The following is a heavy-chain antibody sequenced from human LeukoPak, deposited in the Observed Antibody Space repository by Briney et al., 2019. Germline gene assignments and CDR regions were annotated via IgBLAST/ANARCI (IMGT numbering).Heavy chain of an antibody. Sequence: PGGSLRLSCAASGFTVSSNYMSWVRQAPGKGLEWVSIIYSGGSTYYADSVKGRFTISRDNSKNTLYLQMNSLRAEDTAVYYCVRERPGMDYMDVWGKGTTVTVSS. CDR3: VRERPGMDYMDV. CDR2: IYSGGST. CDR1: GFTVSSNY. J-gene: IGHJ6*03. V-gene: IGHV3-53*01.